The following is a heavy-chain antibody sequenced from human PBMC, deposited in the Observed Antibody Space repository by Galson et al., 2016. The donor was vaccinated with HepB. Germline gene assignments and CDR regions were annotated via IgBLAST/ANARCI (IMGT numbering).Heavy chain of an antibody. CDR2: IYPGDSDT. CDR3: AIMGSRGWYQYYYGMDT. D-gene: IGHD6-19*01. J-gene: IGHJ6*02. V-gene: IGHV5-51*01. Sequence: QSGAEVKKPGESLKISCKAFGYTFTNRWIGWVRQMPGKGLEWMGIIYPGDSDTTYSSSFQGQVTISVDKSINTAYLQWSSLKAPDTAMYYCAIMGSRGWYQYYYGMDTWGQGTTVTVSS. CDR1: GYTFTNRW.